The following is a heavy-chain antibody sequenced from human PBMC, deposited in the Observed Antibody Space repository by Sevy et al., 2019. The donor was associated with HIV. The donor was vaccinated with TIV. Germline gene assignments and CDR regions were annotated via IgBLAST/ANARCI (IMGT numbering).Heavy chain of an antibody. Sequence: SETLSLTCAVSGGSISSSNWWSWVRQPPGKGLEWIGEIYHSGSTNYNPSLKSRVTISVDKSKNQFSLKLSSVTAADTAVYYCATNPYGDFSKVAFDIWGPGTMVTVSS. J-gene: IGHJ3*02. CDR3: ATNPYGDFSKVAFDI. CDR2: IYHSGST. D-gene: IGHD4-17*01. CDR1: GGSISSSNW. V-gene: IGHV4-4*02.